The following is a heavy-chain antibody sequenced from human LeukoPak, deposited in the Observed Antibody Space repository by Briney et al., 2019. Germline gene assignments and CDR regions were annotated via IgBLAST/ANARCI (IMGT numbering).Heavy chain of an antibody. CDR2: INHSGST. D-gene: IGHD5-24*01. CDR3: ARGPKQGRNGYNSADHRYYYYYYGMDV. CDR1: GGSFSGYY. V-gene: IGHV4-34*01. Sequence: SETLSLTCAVYGGSFSGYYWSWIRQPPGKGLEWIGEINHSGSTNCNPSLKSRVTISVDTSKNQFSLKLSSVTAADTAVYYCARGPKQGRNGYNSADHRYYYYYYGMDVWGQGTTVTVSS. J-gene: IGHJ6*02.